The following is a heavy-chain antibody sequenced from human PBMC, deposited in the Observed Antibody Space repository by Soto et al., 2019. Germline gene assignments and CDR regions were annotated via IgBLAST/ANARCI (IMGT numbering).Heavy chain of an antibody. J-gene: IGHJ6*02. V-gene: IGHV1-69*01. CDR3: ARGSWIQLWLEGGNYYYGMDV. CDR2: IIPIFGTA. Sequence: QVQLVQSGAEVKKPGSSVKVSCKASGGTFSSYAISWVRQAPGQGLEWMGGIIPIFGTANYAQKFQGRVTITADECTSTAYMELSSLRSEDTAVYYCARGSWIQLWLEGGNYYYGMDVWGQGTTVTVSS. CDR1: GGTFSSYA. D-gene: IGHD5-18*01.